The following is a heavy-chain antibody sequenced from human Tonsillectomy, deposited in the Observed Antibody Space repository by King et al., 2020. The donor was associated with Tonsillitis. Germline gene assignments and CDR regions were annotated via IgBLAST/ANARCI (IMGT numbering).Heavy chain of an antibody. V-gene: IGHV3-33*01. CDR3: ARTHEYSSSMGAFEI. J-gene: IGHJ3*02. D-gene: IGHD6-6*01. CDR1: GFAFRSYG. Sequence: QLVQSGGGVVQPGRSLRLSCAASGFAFRSYGMHWVRQAPGKGLEWVAVIWYDGSNEYYADSVKGRLIISRDNSKNTLYLQMDRLRAEDTAVYYCARTHEYSSSMGAFEIWGQGTMVIVSS. CDR2: IWYDGSNE.